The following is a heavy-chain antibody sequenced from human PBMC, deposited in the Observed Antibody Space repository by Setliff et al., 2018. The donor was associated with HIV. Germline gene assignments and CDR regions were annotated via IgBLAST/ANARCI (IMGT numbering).Heavy chain of an antibody. CDR1: GYTFTSYY. V-gene: IGHV1-46*01. CDR3: AREYSSSSGGGAFDY. J-gene: IGHJ4*02. CDR2: INPSGGST. Sequence: GASVKVSCKASGYTFTSYYMHWVRQAPGQGLEWMGVINPSGGSTSYAQKFQGRVTMTRDTSTSTVYMELSSLRSEDTAVYYCAREYSSSSGGGAFDYWGQGTLVTVSS. D-gene: IGHD6-6*01.